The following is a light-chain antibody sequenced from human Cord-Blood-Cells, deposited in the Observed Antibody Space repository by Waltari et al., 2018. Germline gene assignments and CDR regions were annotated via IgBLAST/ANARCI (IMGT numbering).Light chain of an antibody. J-gene: IGLJ2*01. CDR1: KLGDTY. Sequence: SYELTQPPSVSVSPGQTASITCSGDKLGDTYACWYQQKPGQSPVLVIYHDSKRPSGIPERFSGSNSGNTATLTISGTQAMDEADYYCQAWDSSTKVFGGGTKLTVL. CDR3: QAWDSSTKV. V-gene: IGLV3-1*01. CDR2: HDS.